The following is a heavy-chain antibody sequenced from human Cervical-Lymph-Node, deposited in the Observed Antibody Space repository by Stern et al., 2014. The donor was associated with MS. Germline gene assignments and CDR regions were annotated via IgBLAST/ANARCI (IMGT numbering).Heavy chain of an antibody. CDR3: ARGKGGNFLEV. J-gene: IGHJ6*02. Sequence: QVQLVESGGGVVPPGRSLRLSCAASGFTFSKHDTHWVRQAPGKGLEWVAVISFDGSQTDYADSVKGRFSISTEKSKSTSYLQMNSLRAEDTAVYHCARGKGGNFLEVWGQGTTVTVS. CDR2: ISFDGSQT. D-gene: IGHD4-23*01. CDR1: GFTFSKHD. V-gene: IGHV3-30*03.